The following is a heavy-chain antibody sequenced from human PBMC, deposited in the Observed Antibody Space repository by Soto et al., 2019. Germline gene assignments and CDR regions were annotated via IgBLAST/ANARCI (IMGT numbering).Heavy chain of an antibody. CDR1: GFTFSSYW. CDR2: IKQDGSEK. J-gene: IGHJ6*02. CDR3: ARDWANYDXWSGYYRGWHYYYGMDV. Sequence: GGSLRLNCAASGFTFSSYWMSWVRQAPGKGLEWVANIKQDGSEKYYVDSVKGRFTIYRDNAKNSLYLQMNSLRDEDTAVYYCARDWANYDXWSGYYRGWHYYYGMDVWGQGTTVTVSS. D-gene: IGHD3-3*01. V-gene: IGHV3-7*03.